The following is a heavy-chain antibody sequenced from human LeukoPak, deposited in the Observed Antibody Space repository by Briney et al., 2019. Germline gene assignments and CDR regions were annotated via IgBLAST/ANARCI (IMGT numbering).Heavy chain of an antibody. CDR2: INHSGST. V-gene: IGHV4-34*01. CDR1: GGSFSGYY. Sequence: PSETLSLTCAVYGGSFSGYYWSWIRKPPGKGLEWLGEINHSGSTNYNPSLKSRVTISVDTSKNQFSLKLSSVTAADTAVYYCASATMVRGVTDYWGQGTLVTVSS. CDR3: ASATMVRGVTDY. J-gene: IGHJ4*02. D-gene: IGHD3-10*01.